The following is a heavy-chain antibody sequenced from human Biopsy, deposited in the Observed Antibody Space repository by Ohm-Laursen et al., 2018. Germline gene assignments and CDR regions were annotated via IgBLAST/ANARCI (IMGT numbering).Heavy chain of an antibody. D-gene: IGHD3-22*01. V-gene: IGHV4-59*01. Sequence: GTLSLTCEVSGESFSDYYWSWIRQPPGKGLEWIGYAYYTGSTDYNPSLQSRVTISVDTSKNHFSLRLRSVTPADTAIYYCARDRGYYSDRTVPGYFDLWGRGTLVTVSS. CDR1: GESFSDYY. CDR3: ARDRGYYSDRTVPGYFDL. CDR2: AYYTGST. J-gene: IGHJ2*01.